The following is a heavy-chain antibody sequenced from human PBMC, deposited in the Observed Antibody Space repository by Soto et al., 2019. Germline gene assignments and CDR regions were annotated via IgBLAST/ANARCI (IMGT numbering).Heavy chain of an antibody. D-gene: IGHD2-8*01. CDR2: IKQDEGEK. J-gene: IGHJ4*02. CDR3: ARALQYTVYGVADY. CDR1: GFTFSSYW. Sequence: EVQLVESGGGLVQPGGSLRLSCAASGFTFSSYWMSWVRQAPGKGLEWVANIKQDEGEKYYVDSVKGRFTISRDNAKKSMYLQMNSLRAEDTAVYYCARALQYTVYGVADYRGQGTLVTVSS. V-gene: IGHV3-7*05.